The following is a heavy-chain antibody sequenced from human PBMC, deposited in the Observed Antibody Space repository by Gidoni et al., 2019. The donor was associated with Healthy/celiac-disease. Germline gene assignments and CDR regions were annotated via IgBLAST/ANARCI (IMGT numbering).Heavy chain of an antibody. Sequence: EVQLVESGGGLVKPGGSLRLSCAASGFTFSSYSMNWVRQAPGKGLEWVSSISSSSSYIYYADSVKGRFTISRDNAKNSLYLQMNSLRAEDTAVYYCARFSRMRGYSVEDLWGRGTLVTVSS. CDR1: GFTFSSYS. J-gene: IGHJ2*01. V-gene: IGHV3-21*01. CDR2: ISSSSSYI. CDR3: ARFSRMRGYSVEDL. D-gene: IGHD5-18*01.